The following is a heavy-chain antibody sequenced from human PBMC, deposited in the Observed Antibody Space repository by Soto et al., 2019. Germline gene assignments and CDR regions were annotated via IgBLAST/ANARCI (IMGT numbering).Heavy chain of an antibody. CDR3: AKPVGPVWSDYYCFDY. CDR2: ISGSGGST. D-gene: IGHD3-3*01. Sequence: EVQLLESGGGLVQPGGALRLSCAASGFTFSSYAMSWVLQAPGQGLDWDSAISGSGGSTDYADSVKGRFTISRDNSKNALYLQMTGLRAEDTAVFYCAKPVGPVWSDYYCFDYWGQGTLVTVSA. CDR1: GFTFSSYA. J-gene: IGHJ4*02. V-gene: IGHV3-23*01.